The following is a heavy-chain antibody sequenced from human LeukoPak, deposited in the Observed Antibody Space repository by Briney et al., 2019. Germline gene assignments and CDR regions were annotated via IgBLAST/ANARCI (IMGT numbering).Heavy chain of an antibody. V-gene: IGHV4-39*01. J-gene: IGHJ5*01. D-gene: IGHD3-9*01. CDR3: ARHPTGYPNWFDS. CDR2: ISYVGTT. CDR1: GGSISSSSYY. Sequence: SETLSLTCTVSGGSISSSSYYWGWIRQPPGKGLEWIGTISYVGTTYYEPSLKSRFTMSIDTSKNQFSLNLNSPTAADSAVYSCARHPTGYPNWFDSWGQGTLVIVSS.